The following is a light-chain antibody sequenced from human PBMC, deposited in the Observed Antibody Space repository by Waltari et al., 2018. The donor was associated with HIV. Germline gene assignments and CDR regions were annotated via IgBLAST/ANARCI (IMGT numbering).Light chain of an antibody. V-gene: IGKV1-9*01. CDR3: QQHNTYPLT. Sequence: DILLTQSPSFLSASVGDRVTISCRANQGIRNYLAWYQQRPGSAPKLLIFSASILHDGVPSRFSASGSGTQFILTINGLQPEDFATYFCQQHNTYPLTFGPGT. J-gene: IGKJ3*01. CDR2: SAS. CDR1: QGIRNY.